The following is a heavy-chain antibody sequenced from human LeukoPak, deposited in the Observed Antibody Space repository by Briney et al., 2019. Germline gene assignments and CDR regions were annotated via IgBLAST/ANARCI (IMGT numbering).Heavy chain of an antibody. J-gene: IGHJ4*02. D-gene: IGHD3-22*01. Sequence: KTSETLSLTCTVSGGSISSSSYYWGWIRQPPGKGLEWIGSIYYSGSTYYNPSLKSRVTISVDTSKNQFSLKLSSVTAADTAVYYCARGDSSGYYHSFDYWGQGTLVTVSS. V-gene: IGHV4-39*07. CDR2: IYYSGST. CDR3: ARGDSSGYYHSFDY. CDR1: GGSISSSSYY.